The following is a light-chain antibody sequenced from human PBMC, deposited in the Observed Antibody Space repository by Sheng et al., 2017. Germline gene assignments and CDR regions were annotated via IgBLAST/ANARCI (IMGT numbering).Light chain of an antibody. CDR3: QQYGQTPIT. CDR2: GTS. CDR1: QPVNTIY. Sequence: EIVLTQSPATLSLSPGERASLSCRASQPVNTIYLGWYQQKPGQAPKVVIYGTSSRATGISDRFSGSGSGTDFTLTISRLEPEDFAVYYCQQYGQTPITFGQGTRLEIK. V-gene: IGKV3-20*01. J-gene: IGKJ5*01.